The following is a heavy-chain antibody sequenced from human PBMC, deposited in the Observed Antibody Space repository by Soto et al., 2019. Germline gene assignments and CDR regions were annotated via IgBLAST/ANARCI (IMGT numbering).Heavy chain of an antibody. V-gene: IGHV1-69*13. D-gene: IGHD3-9*01. Sequence: GASVKVSCKASGYTFTSYDINWVRQATGQGLEWMGWIIPIFGKADYAQKFQARLTIDADESTSTAYMELSSLTSEDTATYFCAGADTGYYGDSWGQGTLVTVSS. CDR2: IIPIFGKA. CDR3: AGADTGYYGDS. CDR1: GYTFTSYD. J-gene: IGHJ4*02.